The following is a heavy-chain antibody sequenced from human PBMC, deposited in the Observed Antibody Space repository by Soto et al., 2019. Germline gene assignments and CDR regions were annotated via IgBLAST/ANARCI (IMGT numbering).Heavy chain of an antibody. V-gene: IGHV5-51*01. J-gene: IGHJ4*02. CDR1: GYSFTTYW. D-gene: IGHD3-16*01. CDR2: INPRDSDT. CDR3: ARQGGAYVSIDY. Sequence: DVQLVQSAAEVKKPGESLKISCKGSGYSFTTYWIGWVRQMPGKGLEWMAIINPRDSDTRYSPSFRGQVTISADKSISTAYLQWSSLKASDTAIYYCARQGGAYVSIDYWGQGTQVTVSS.